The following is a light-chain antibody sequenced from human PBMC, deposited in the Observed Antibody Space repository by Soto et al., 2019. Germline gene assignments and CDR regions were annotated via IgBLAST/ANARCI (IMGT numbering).Light chain of an antibody. CDR2: GAS. Sequence: EIVMTQSPATLSVSPWERATLSCRASQTVNSNLAWYQQRPGQAPRLLISGASTRAPGIPARFSGSGSGTEFTLTISSLQSEDFAVYYCQQYNNWPPWTFGQGTRVEI. CDR1: QTVNSN. V-gene: IGKV3-15*01. CDR3: QQYNNWPPWT. J-gene: IGKJ1*01.